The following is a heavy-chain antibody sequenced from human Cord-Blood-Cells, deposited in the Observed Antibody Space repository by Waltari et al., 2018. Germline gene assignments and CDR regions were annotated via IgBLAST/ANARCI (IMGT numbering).Heavy chain of an antibody. D-gene: IGHD4-17*01. CDR3: AESATVVTPYYFDY. CDR1: GGPLSISSSS. V-gene: IGHV4-39*01. Sequence: QLQLQESGPGLVKPPETLYLTCTAPGGPLSISSSSGGWIRQPPGKGLEWIGSIYYSGSTYYNPSLKSRVTISVDTSKNQFSLKLSSVTAADTAVYYCAESATVVTPYYFDYWGQGTLVTVSS. J-gene: IGHJ4*02. CDR2: IYYSGST.